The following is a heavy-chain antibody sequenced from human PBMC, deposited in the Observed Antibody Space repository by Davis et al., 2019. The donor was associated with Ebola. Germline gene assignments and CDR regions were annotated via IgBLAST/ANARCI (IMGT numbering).Heavy chain of an antibody. D-gene: IGHD1-14*01. CDR1: GFTFSDYY. CDR2: ISSGSSYT. Sequence: GESLKISCAASGFTFSDYYMSWIRQAPGKGLEWVSYISSGSSYTNYADSVKGRFTISRDNTKKSLYLQMNSLRAEDTAVYYCARRLNQRPYYYGMDVWGQGTTVTVSS. CDR3: ARRLNQRPYYYGMDV. J-gene: IGHJ6*02. V-gene: IGHV3-11*06.